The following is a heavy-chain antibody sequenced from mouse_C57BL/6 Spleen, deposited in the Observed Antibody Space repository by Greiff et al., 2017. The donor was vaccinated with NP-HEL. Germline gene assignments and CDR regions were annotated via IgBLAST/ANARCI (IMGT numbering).Heavy chain of an antibody. CDR2: IRNKANGYTT. Sequence: EVHLVESGGGLVQPGGSLSLSCAASGFTFTDYYMSWVRQPPGKALEWLGFIRNKANGYTTEYSASVKGRFTISRDNSQSILYLQMNALRAEDSATYYCARYGGGYFDVWGTGTTVTVSS. V-gene: IGHV7-3*01. CDR3: ARYGGGYFDV. CDR1: GFTFTDYY. J-gene: IGHJ1*03.